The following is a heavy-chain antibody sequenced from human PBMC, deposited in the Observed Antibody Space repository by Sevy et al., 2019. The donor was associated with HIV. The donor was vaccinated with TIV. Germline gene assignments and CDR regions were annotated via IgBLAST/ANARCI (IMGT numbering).Heavy chain of an antibody. CDR1: GFTFSSYG. D-gene: IGHD2-15*01. CDR2: IWYDGSNK. J-gene: IGHJ4*02. Sequence: GGSLRLSCAASGFTFSSYGMHWVRQAPGKGLEWVAVIWYDGSNKYYADSVKGRFTISRDNSKNTLYLQMNSLGAEDTAVYYCARGEGPNIVVVVAATPDFDYWGQGTLVTVSS. V-gene: IGHV3-33*01. CDR3: ARGEGPNIVVVVAATPDFDY.